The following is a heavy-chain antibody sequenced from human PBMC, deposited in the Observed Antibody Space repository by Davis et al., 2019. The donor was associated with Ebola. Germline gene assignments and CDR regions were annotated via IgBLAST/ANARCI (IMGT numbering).Heavy chain of an antibody. V-gene: IGHV4-34*01. J-gene: IGHJ4*02. CDR1: GGSFSGYY. D-gene: IGHD5-24*01. CDR3: ATMATTWDYFDY. CDR2: INHSGST. Sequence: PSETLSLTCAVYGGSFSGYYWSWIRQPPGKGLEWIGEINHSGSTNYNPSLKSRVTISVDTSKNKFSLKLSSVTAADTAVYYCATMATTWDYFDYWGQGALVTVSS.